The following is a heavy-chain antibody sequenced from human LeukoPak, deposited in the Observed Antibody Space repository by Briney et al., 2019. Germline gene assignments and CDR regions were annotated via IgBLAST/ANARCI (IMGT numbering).Heavy chain of an antibody. J-gene: IGHJ1*01. Sequence: PGGSLRLSCAASGFTFSSYAMHWVRQAPGKGLEWVAVISYDGSNKYYADSVKGRFTISRDNSKNTLYLQMNSLRAEDTAVYYCARDHCSSTSCYTGYFQHWGQGTLVTVSS. CDR1: GFTFSSYA. V-gene: IGHV3-30-3*01. CDR3: ARDHCSSTSCYTGYFQH. CDR2: ISYDGSNK. D-gene: IGHD2-2*02.